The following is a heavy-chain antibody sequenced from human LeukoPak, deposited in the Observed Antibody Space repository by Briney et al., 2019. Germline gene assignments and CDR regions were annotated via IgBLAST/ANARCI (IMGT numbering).Heavy chain of an antibody. Sequence: SETLSLTCSVSGGSISSGDYYWSWIRQPPGKGLEWIGYIYYSGSTYYNPSLKSRVTISVDTSKNQFSLKLSSVTAADTAVYYCARISCSGGSCYPDYWGQGTLVTVSS. D-gene: IGHD2-15*01. J-gene: IGHJ4*02. CDR1: GGSISSGDYY. CDR3: ARISCSGGSCYPDY. V-gene: IGHV4-30-4*01. CDR2: IYYSGST.